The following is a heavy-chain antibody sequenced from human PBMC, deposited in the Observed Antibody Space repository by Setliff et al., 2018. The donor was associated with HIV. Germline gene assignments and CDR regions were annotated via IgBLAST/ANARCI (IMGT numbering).Heavy chain of an antibody. Sequence: ETLSLTCTVSGGSISSHYWSWIRQPPGKGLEWVGRIKSRVDGETTAYAAALRGRFTISRDDSKNTLYLQMNSLKTDDTAVYYCTRFSEWSEDYWGQGTLVTVS. D-gene: IGHD3-3*01. CDR3: TRFSEWSEDY. CDR1: GGSISSHY. V-gene: IGHV3-15*01. CDR2: IKSRVDGETT. J-gene: IGHJ4*02.